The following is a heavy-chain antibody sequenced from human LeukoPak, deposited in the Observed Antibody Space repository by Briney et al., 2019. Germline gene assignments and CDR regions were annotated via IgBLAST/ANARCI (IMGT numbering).Heavy chain of an antibody. CDR2: MHPNSGNT. D-gene: IGHD3-10*01. CDR3: ARNPQESGWFDP. CDR1: GYTFTSYD. V-gene: IGHV1-8*01. J-gene: IGHJ5*02. Sequence: ASVKVSCKASGYTFTSYDINWVRQATGQGLEWMGWMHPNSGNTGFAQKFQGRVTMTRDTSISTAYMELSSLRSEDTAVYYCARNPQESGWFDPWGQGTLVTVSS.